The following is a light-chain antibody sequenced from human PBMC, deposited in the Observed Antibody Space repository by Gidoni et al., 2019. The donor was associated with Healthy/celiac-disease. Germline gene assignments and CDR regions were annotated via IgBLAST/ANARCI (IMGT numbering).Light chain of an antibody. CDR3: QQSYSTPCS. J-gene: IGKJ2*04. Sequence: DIQMTQSPSSLSASVGDRVTITCRASQSISNFLNWYQQKPGKAPKLLIYASSSLQSGVPSRFSGSGSGTYFTLTISSLQPEDFATYYCQQSYSTPCSFGQGTKLESK. CDR2: ASS. V-gene: IGKV1-39*01. CDR1: QSISNF.